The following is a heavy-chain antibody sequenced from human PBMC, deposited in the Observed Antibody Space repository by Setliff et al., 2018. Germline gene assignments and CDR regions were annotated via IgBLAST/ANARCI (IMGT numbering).Heavy chain of an antibody. V-gene: IGHV4-39*01. Sequence: ETLSLTCTVSDDSFTSSRYYWGWIRQAPGSGLEWIGSISYSGTPYYNASVESRVTISIDTSRNQFSLELRSVTVADTATYYCVRPGGTTVVARHFDYWGSGILVTAPQ. CDR2: ISYSGTP. D-gene: IGHD2-15*01. J-gene: IGHJ4*01. CDR3: VRPGGTTVVARHFDY. CDR1: DDSFTSSRYY.